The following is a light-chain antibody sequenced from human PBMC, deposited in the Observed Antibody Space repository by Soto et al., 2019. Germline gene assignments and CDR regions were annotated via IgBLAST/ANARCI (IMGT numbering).Light chain of an antibody. CDR3: HHYDNNSPMCT. CDR1: QSINW. J-gene: IGKJ1*01. V-gene: IGKV1-5*03. Sequence: DIQLAQSPSTLSSSVGDRITITCRATQSINWLAWYQQKPGKAPKLLIFEASRLESGVPSRFSGSGSGTEFTLTISSLQPDDFGTYYCHHYDNNSPMCTSGQGTKVDMK. CDR2: EAS.